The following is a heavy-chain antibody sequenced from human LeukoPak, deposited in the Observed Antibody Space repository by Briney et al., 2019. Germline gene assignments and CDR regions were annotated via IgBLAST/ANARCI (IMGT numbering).Heavy chain of an antibody. CDR1: GGSISSYY. V-gene: IGHV4-59*01. D-gene: IGHD3-3*01. CDR3: ARSPITMFGVANFDY. Sequence: SETLSLTCTVSGGSISSYYWSWIRQPPGKGLEWIGYIYYSGSTNYNPSLKSRVTISVDTSKNQFSLKLSSVTAADTAVYYCARSPITMFGVANFDYWGQGTLVTGSS. CDR2: IYYSGST. J-gene: IGHJ4*02.